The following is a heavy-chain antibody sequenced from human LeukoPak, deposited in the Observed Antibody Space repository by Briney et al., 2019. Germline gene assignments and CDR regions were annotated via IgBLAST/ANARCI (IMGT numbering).Heavy chain of an antibody. V-gene: IGHV4-59*12. J-gene: IGHJ4*02. CDR2: IQYSGST. CDR3: ASMSRAAGDVVDY. D-gene: IGHD6-13*01. CDR1: GGPISTYF. Sequence: PSETLSLACTVSGGPISTYFWSWVRQAPGKGLEWIAYIQYSGSTYYNPSLKSRVTISVDTSKNQFSLKLSSVTAADTAVYYCASMSRAAGDVVDYWGQGTLVTVSS.